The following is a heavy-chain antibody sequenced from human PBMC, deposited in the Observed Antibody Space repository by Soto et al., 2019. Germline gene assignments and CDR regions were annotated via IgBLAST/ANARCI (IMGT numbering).Heavy chain of an antibody. J-gene: IGHJ5*01. CDR2: IGGGNTDR. D-gene: IGHD1-26*01. Sequence: DVQLLESGGGLVQPGGSLTLSCAASRFIFSDYAMNWVRQAPGKGLEWVSSIGGGNTDRYYADSVKGRFIISRDNSKNTMYLQMNSLRDDDTAVYYCAKDAVSYNGKWDWFDSWAQGTLVTVSS. V-gene: IGHV3-23*01. CDR3: AKDAVSYNGKWDWFDS. CDR1: RFIFSDYA.